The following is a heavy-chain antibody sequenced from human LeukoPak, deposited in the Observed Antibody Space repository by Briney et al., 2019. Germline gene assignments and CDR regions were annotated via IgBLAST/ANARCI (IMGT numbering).Heavy chain of an antibody. V-gene: IGHV4-34*01. CDR3: ARVFRVGWYSSGWYYFDY. J-gene: IGHJ4*02. D-gene: IGHD6-19*01. CDR1: GGSFSGYY. Sequence: SETLSLTCAVYGGSFSGYYWSWIRQPPGKGLERIGEINHSGSTNYNPSLKSRVTISVDTSKNQFSLKLSSVTAADTAVYYCARVFRVGWYSSGWYYFDYWGQGTLVTVSS. CDR2: INHSGST.